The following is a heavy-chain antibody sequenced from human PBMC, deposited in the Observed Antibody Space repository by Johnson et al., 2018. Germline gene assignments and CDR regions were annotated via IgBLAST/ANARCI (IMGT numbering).Heavy chain of an antibody. V-gene: IGHV3-7*01. Sequence: VQLVESVGGLVQPGGSLRLSCAASGFPFRSYWMSWVRQAPGQGLEWVAHIKNDGSETYEVDPVRGRVTISRDNAKNSVYLQMSSLRAEETAVYYCGGTSRGMSVDFWGQGTVVPVSS. CDR3: GGTSRGMSVDF. CDR2: IKNDGSET. D-gene: IGHD3-16*01. J-gene: IGHJ3*01. CDR1: GFPFRSYW.